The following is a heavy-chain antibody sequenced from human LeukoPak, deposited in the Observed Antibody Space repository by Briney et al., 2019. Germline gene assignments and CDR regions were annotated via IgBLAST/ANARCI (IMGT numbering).Heavy chain of an antibody. V-gene: IGHV4-34*01. D-gene: IGHD6-19*01. CDR3: ARAVAGSKWFDP. CDR2: INHSGST. J-gene: IGHJ5*02. Sequence: SETLSLTCAVYGGSFSGYYWSWIRQPPGKRLEWIGEINHSGSTNCNPSLKSRVTISVDTSKNQFSLKLSSVTAADTAVYYCARAVAGSKWFDPWGQGTLVTVSS. CDR1: GGSFSGYY.